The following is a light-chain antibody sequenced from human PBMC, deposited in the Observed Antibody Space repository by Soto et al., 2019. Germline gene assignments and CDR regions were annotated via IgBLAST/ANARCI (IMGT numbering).Light chain of an antibody. CDR3: QQYNNWPPLT. CDR1: QSVSSN. J-gene: IGKJ5*01. CDR2: DAS. V-gene: IGKV3-15*01. Sequence: EILMTQSPATLSVSPGERATLSCRASQSVSSNLAWYQQKPGQAPRLLIYDASTRATGIPARFSGSGSGTEFTLTISSLQSEDFAVYYCQQYNNWPPLTFGQGTRLEIK.